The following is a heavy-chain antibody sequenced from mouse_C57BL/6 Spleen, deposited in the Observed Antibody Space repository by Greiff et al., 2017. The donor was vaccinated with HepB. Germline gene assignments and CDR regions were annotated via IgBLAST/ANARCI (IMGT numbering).Heavy chain of an antibody. CDR2: IYPGDGDT. D-gene: IGHD1-1*01. V-gene: IGHV1-82*01. CDR1: GYAFSSSW. CDR3: AIGPGNLSDYAMDY. J-gene: IGHJ4*01. Sequence: QVQLQQSGPELVKPGASVKISCKASGYAFSSSWMNWVKQRPGKGLEWIGRIYPGDGDTNYNGKFKGKATLTADKSSSTAYMQLSSLTSEDSAVYFCAIGPGNLSDYAMDYWGQGTSVTVAS.